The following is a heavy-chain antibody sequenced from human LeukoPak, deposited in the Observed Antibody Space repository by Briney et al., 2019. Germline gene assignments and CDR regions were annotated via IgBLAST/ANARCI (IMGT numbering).Heavy chain of an antibody. J-gene: IGHJ4*02. CDR1: GSFFNNAW. D-gene: IGHD6-6*01. Sequence: GGSLRLSCAASGSFFNNAWMNWVRQAPGKGLEWVGRIKSKTDGETTDYAAPVKGRFTISRDDSKNMLYLQMNSLKIEDTAVYCCTDWAASSSWDHWGQGTLVTVSS. CDR3: TDWAASSSWDH. V-gene: IGHV3-15*07. CDR2: IKSKTDGETT.